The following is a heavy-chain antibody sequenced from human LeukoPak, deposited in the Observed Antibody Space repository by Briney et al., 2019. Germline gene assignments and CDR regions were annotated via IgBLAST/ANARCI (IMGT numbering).Heavy chain of an antibody. CDR1: GGSISTYY. V-gene: IGHV4-59*12. CDR3: ARVPGYYMDV. J-gene: IGHJ6*03. CDR2: IYHSGST. Sequence: PSETLSLTCTVSGGSISTYYWTWIRQPPGKGLEWIGYIYHSGSTKYNSSLKSRVTMSVDTSKNQFSLKLSSVTAADTAVYYCARVPGYYMDVWGKGTTVTISS.